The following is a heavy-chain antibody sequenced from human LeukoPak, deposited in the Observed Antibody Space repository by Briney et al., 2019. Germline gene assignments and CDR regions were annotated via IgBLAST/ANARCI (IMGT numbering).Heavy chain of an antibody. CDR1: GGSISSYY. CDR2: ISYSGST. V-gene: IGHV4-59*08. Sequence: SETLSLTCTVSGGSISSYYWSWIRQPPGKGLEWIGYISYSGSTNYNPSLKSRVTISVDTSKNQFSLKLSSVTAADTAVYYCARVIDVWGSYRSVWFDPWGQGTLVTVSS. CDR3: ARVIDVWGSYRSVWFDP. J-gene: IGHJ5*02. D-gene: IGHD3-16*02.